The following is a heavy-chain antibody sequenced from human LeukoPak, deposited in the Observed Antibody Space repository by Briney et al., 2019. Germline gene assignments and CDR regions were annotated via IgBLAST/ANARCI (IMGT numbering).Heavy chain of an antibody. CDR2: IYYSGST. V-gene: IGHV4-61*01. CDR1: GGSVSSGSYY. CDR3: ARRYSSGWFDPGYYFDY. Sequence: SETLSLTCTVSGGSVSSGSYYWSWIRQPPGKGLEWIGYIYYSGSTNYNPSLKSRVTISVDTSKNQFSLKLSSVTAADTAVYYCARRYSSGWFDPGYYFDYWGQGTLVTVSS. J-gene: IGHJ4*02. D-gene: IGHD6-19*01.